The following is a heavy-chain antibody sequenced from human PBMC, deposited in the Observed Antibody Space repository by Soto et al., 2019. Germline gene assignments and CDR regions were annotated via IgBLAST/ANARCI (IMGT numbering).Heavy chain of an antibody. Sequence: QLQLVQSGAELKKPGSTVTVSCKASGGTLRDCGINWVRQAPGQGLEWMGGIIPIFDTKDYAQKFQGRLTITADVSTKTAYMNLSSLRYEDTADYYGARVCGDYYGSGKGSFDYWGQGSQVTVSS. CDR1: GGTLRDCG. J-gene: IGHJ4*02. CDR2: IIPIFDTK. V-gene: IGHV1-69*01. D-gene: IGHD3-10*01. CDR3: ARVCGDYYGSGKGSFDY.